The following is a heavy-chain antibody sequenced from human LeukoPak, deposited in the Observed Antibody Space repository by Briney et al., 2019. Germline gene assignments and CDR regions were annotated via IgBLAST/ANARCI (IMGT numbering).Heavy chain of an antibody. J-gene: IGHJ4*02. CDR2: ISFTSSFE. D-gene: IGHD3-22*01. V-gene: IGHV3-21*01. CDR1: GFTFSDYS. Sequence: GGSLRLSCAASGFTFSDYSMNWVRQAPGKGLEWVASISFTSSFENYADSVKGRVAISRDNAKNSLYLQMNSLRAEDTAVYYCARDWGAYYHFFDYWGQGTLVTVSS. CDR3: ARDWGAYYHFFDY.